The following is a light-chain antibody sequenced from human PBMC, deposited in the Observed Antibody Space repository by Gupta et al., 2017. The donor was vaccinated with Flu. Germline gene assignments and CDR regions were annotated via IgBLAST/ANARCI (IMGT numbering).Light chain of an antibody. Sequence: IQMTHSPSPVSASVGDSVTITCRASQGISSWLAWYQQKPGKAPKLLIYAASSLQSGGPSRFSGSGSGTDVTLTISSLQAEDLATDYGHQANSFPRTCGHGTKVDIK. V-gene: IGKV1-12*01. CDR1: QGISSW. CDR3: HQANSFPRT. J-gene: IGKJ3*01. CDR2: AAS.